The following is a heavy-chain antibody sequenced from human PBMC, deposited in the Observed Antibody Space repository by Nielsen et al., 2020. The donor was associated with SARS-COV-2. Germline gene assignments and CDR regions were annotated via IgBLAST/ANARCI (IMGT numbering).Heavy chain of an antibody. J-gene: IGHJ4*02. CDR1: GFTFSTYW. CDR2: IHSDGRST. CDR3: ARDPGLDYFDY. V-gene: IGHV3-74*01. Sequence: ESLKISCAASGFTFSTYWMHWVRRAPGKGLVWVSRIHSDGRSTSFADSVKGRFTISRDNAKNTLYLQMNSLRAEDTAVYYCARDPGLDYFDYWGQGTLVTVSS. D-gene: IGHD6-6*01.